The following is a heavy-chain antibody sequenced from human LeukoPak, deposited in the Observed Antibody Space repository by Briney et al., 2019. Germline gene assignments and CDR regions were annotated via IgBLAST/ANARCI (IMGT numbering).Heavy chain of an antibody. Sequence: SETLSLTCTVSGGSLSSSSYYGGCIRQPPGKGLEWMVSIYYSGSTYYNPSLKSRLTISVYTSKNQFSLKLSSVTAADTAVYYCAAGYYDSSGPGNYFDYWGQGTLVTVSS. J-gene: IGHJ4*02. CDR1: GGSLSSSSYY. CDR2: IYYSGST. V-gene: IGHV4-39*01. D-gene: IGHD3-22*01. CDR3: AAGYYDSSGPGNYFDY.